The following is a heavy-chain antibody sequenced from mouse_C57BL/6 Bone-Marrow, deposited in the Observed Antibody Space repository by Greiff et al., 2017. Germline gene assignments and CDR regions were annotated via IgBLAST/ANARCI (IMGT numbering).Heavy chain of an antibody. V-gene: IGHV14-4*01. Sequence: EVQLQQSGAELVRPGASVKLSCTASGFNIKDDYMHWVKQRPEQGLEWIGWIDPENGDTKYASKFQGKATITADTSSNTAYLQLSSLTSEDTAVYYCTTLFDGYSYYWGQGTTLTVSS. CDR3: TTLFDGYSYY. CDR1: GFNIKDDY. D-gene: IGHD2-3*01. CDR2: IDPENGDT. J-gene: IGHJ2*01.